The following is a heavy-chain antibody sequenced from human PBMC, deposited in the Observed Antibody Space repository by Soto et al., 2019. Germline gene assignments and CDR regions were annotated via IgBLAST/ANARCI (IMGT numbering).Heavy chain of an antibody. CDR2: IYWDDDK. CDR1: GFSLSTSGVG. V-gene: IGHV2-5*02. J-gene: IGHJ4*02. CDR3: ALNIVVVPAAPAHFDY. Sequence: QITLKESGPTLVKPTQTLTLTCTFSGFSLSTSGVGVGWIRQPPGQALEWLALIYWDDDKRYSPSLKSRLTITKDTSKNQVVLTMTNVDPVDTATYYCALNIVVVPAAPAHFDYWGQGTLVTVSS. D-gene: IGHD2-2*01.